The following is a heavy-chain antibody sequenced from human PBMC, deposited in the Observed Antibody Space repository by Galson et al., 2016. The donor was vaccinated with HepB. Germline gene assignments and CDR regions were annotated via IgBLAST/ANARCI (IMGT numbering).Heavy chain of an antibody. D-gene: IGHD2/OR15-2a*01. V-gene: IGHV3-21*01. CDR1: GFTFSSYS. CDR3: ARDGSIFDY. J-gene: IGHJ4*02. CDR2: ISSSSNYI. Sequence: SLRLSCAASGFTFSSYSMNWVRQAPGKGLEWVSSISSSSNYIYCADSVKGRFTISRDNAKNSLYLQMSSLRAEDTAVYFCARDGSIFDYWGQGTLVTVSS.